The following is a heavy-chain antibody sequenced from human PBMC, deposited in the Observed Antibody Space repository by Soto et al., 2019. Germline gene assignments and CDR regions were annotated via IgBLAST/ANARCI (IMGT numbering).Heavy chain of an antibody. Sequence: QVQLVESGGGVVQPGRSLRLSCAASGFTFSSYGMHWVRQAPGKGLEWVAVISYDGSKEFYADSVKDRFTISGDNSKNTLYLQMNSLRAEDTAVYYCAKDLRLWSKDYYYYGMDVWGQGTTVTVSS. J-gene: IGHJ6*02. D-gene: IGHD5-18*01. V-gene: IGHV3-30*18. CDR2: ISYDGSKE. CDR1: GFTFSSYG. CDR3: AKDLRLWSKDYYYYGMDV.